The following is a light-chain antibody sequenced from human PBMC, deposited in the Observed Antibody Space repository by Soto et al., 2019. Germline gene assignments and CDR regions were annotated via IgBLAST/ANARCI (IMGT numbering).Light chain of an antibody. V-gene: IGKV3-20*01. J-gene: IGKJ4*01. CDR2: GAS. CDR1: QSVSSTS. CDR3: QQYCSSPPLT. Sequence: EKVLKQSPGTLSLTKGERATLSCRASQSVSSTSLAWYQQKPGQAPRLLIYGASSRATGIPDRFSGSGSGTDFTLTISRLEPEDFAVYYCQQYCSSPPLTFGGGTNVDIK.